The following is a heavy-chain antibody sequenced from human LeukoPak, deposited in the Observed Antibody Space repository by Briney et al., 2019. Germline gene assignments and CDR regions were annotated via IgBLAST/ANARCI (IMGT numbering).Heavy chain of an antibody. CDR2: ISGSGGST. D-gene: IGHD2-15*01. Sequence: GGSLRLSCAASGFTFSSYGMSWVRQAPGKGLEWVSAISGSGGSTYYADSVKGRFTLSRDNSKNTLYLQMNSLRAEDTAVYYCAKDIVGSWAIDYWGQGTLVTVSS. V-gene: IGHV3-23*01. CDR3: AKDIVGSWAIDY. J-gene: IGHJ4*02. CDR1: GFTFSSYG.